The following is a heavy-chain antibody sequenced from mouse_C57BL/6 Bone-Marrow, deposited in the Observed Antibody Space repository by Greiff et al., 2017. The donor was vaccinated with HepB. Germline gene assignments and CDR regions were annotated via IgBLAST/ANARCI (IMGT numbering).Heavy chain of an antibody. V-gene: IGHV1-55*01. CDR2: IYPGSGST. CDR1: GYTFTSYW. CDR3: ARATAQVPYYAMDY. D-gene: IGHD3-2*02. Sequence: QVQLQQPGAELVKPGASVKMSCKASGYTFTSYWITWVKQRPGQGLEWIGDIYPGSGSTNYNEKFKSKATLTVDTSSSTAYMQLSSLTSEDSAVYYCARATAQVPYYAMDYWGQGTSVTVSS. J-gene: IGHJ4*01.